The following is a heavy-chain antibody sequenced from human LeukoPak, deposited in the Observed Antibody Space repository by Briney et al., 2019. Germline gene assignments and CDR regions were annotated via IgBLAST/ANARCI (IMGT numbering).Heavy chain of an antibody. CDR3: ARGYYDSSGPYEY. CDR2: ISSSGSTI. CDR1: GFTFSSYE. D-gene: IGHD3-22*01. J-gene: IGHJ4*02. Sequence: QPGGSLRLSCAASGFTFSSYEMNWVRQAPGKGLEWVSYISSSGSTIYYADSVKGRFTISRDNAKNSLYLQMNSLRAEDTAVYYCARGYYDSSGPYEYWGQGTLVTVSS. V-gene: IGHV3-48*03.